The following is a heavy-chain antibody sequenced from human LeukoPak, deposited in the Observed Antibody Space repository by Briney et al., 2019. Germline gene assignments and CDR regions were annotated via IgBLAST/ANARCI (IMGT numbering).Heavy chain of an antibody. Sequence: ASVKVSCKSSGHTFTMYGISWVRQAPGQGLEWMGWISGYNGNTKYTQKLQGRVTMTTDTSTNTAYMELRSLRSDDTAVYYCARDKDVAVVGTIDDAFDIWGQGTMVTVSA. CDR1: GHTFTMYG. CDR3: ARDKDVAVVGTIDDAFDI. D-gene: IGHD6-19*01. J-gene: IGHJ3*02. V-gene: IGHV1-18*01. CDR2: ISGYNGNT.